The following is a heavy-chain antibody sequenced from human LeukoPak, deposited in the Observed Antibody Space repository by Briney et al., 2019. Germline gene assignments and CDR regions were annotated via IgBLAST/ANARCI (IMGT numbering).Heavy chain of an antibody. Sequence: ASAKVSCKASGYTFTGYYMHWVRQAPRQGLEWMGWINPNSGGTNYAQKFQGRVTMTRDTSISTAYMELSRLRSDDTAVYYCARDSTYYYDSSGYYYVWWGQGTLVTVSS. J-gene: IGHJ4*02. CDR3: ARDSTYYYDSSGYYYVW. CDR1: GYTFTGYY. CDR2: INPNSGGT. V-gene: IGHV1-2*02. D-gene: IGHD3-22*01.